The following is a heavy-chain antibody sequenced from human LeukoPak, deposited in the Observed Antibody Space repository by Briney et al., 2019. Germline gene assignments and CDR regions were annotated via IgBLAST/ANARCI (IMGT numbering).Heavy chain of an antibody. CDR2: ISSSGSTI. CDR3: ARVAGSYSNDAFDV. J-gene: IGHJ3*01. Sequence: GGSLRLSCAASGFTFSSYEMNWVRQAPGKGLEWVSYISSSGSTIYYADSVKGRFTISRDNANNSLYLQMNSLRAEDTAVYYCARVAGSYSNDAFDVWGQGTMVTVSS. CDR1: GFTFSSYE. D-gene: IGHD1-26*01. V-gene: IGHV3-48*03.